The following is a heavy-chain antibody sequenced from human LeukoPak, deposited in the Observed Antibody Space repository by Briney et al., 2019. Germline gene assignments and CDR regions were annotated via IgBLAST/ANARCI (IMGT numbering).Heavy chain of an antibody. CDR2: IYPGDSDT. CDR3: ARKVSNPPASYYFDY. CDR1: GYSFTSYW. Sequence: GESLKISCKGFGYSFTSYWTGWVRQMPGKGLEWMGIIYPGDSDTRYSPSFQGQVTISADKSISTAYLQWSSLKASDTAMYYCARKVSNPPASYYFDYWGQGTLVTVSS. J-gene: IGHJ4*02. V-gene: IGHV5-51*01. D-gene: IGHD1-14*01.